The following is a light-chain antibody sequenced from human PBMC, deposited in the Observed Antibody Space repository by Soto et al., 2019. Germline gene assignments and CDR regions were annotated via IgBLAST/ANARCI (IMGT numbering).Light chain of an antibody. Sequence: DIQMTQSPSSLSASVGDRVSITCRASQDIERWLAWYQQKPGEAPKVLIYAASSLQSGVPSRFSGSGSGTDFSLTISSLQPEDFATYYCKQYKSFTHTFGGWTKVNIK. CDR1: QDIERW. CDR2: AAS. CDR3: KQYKSFTHT. V-gene: IGKV1-12*01. J-gene: IGKJ4*02.